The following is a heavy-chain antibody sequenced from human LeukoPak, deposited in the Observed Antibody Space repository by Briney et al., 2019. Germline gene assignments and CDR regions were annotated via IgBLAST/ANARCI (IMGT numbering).Heavy chain of an antibody. D-gene: IGHD2-15*01. Sequence: SETLSLTCTVSGGSISSYYWSWIRQPPGKGLEWIGRIHTSGSTDYNPSLKSRVTMSVDTSKNQFSLKLSSVTAADTAVYYCARVERYCSGGTCYSFFDYWGQGTLVTVSS. J-gene: IGHJ4*02. CDR2: IHTSGST. CDR1: GGSISSYY. CDR3: ARVERYCSGGTCYSFFDY. V-gene: IGHV4-4*07.